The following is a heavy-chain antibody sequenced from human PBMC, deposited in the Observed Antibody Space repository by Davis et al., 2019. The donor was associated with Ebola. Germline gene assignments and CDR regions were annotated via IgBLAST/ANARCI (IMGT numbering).Heavy chain of an antibody. D-gene: IGHD5-12*01. CDR1: GVSIYSYY. J-gene: IGHJ4*02. CDR2: VYFSGSA. CDR3: ANDDY. V-gene: IGHV4-59*01. Sequence: GSLRLFCTVSGVSIYSYYWSWVRQSPGKGLEWIGYVYFSGSATYSPSLENRATMSIDTSKNHVSLKLTSVTPADTAVYYCANDDYWGQGILVTVSS.